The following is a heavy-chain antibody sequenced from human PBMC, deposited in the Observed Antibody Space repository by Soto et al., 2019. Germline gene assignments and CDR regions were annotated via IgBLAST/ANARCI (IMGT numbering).Heavy chain of an antibody. J-gene: IGHJ6*02. D-gene: IGHD6-13*01. CDR1: GGSISSYY. V-gene: IGHV4-59*01. Sequence: QVQLQESGPGLVKPSETLSLTCTVSGGSISSYYWSWIRQPPGKGLEWIGYIYYSGSTNYNPSLTXRVTXSXHTSKNQFSLKLSSVTAADTAVYYCAREGVSSSWYYYYGMDVWGQGTTVTVSS. CDR3: AREGVSSSWYYYYGMDV. CDR2: IYYSGST.